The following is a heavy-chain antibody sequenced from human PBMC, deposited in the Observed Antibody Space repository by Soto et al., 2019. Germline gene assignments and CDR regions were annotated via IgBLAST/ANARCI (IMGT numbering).Heavy chain of an antibody. Sequence: GGPLRLSCAASGFFFSSYGMHWDSQAPGKRLEGEAVISHGGSHKYYADSVKGRFTISRDNSKNTLYLQMNSLRAEDTAVYYCAKVSNIGYFPYYYNYGMDAWGPGTTVTVSS. CDR2: ISHGGSHK. D-gene: IGHD3-22*01. V-gene: IGHV3-30*18. J-gene: IGHJ6*02. CDR1: GFFFSSYG. CDR3: AKVSNIGYFPYYYNYGMDA.